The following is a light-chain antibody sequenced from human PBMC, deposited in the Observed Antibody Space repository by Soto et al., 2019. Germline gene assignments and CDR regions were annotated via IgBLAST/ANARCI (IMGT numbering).Light chain of an antibody. V-gene: IGKV1-5*01. CDR1: QNIRNW. CDR3: QHYHDYPWT. Sequence: DIQMTQSPSTLSASVGDRVTITCRASQNIRNWLAWYQQKPGEAPTLLIYDASSLESGVPSRFSGGGSETEFTLTISSLQPDDVATYYCQHYHDYPWTFGQGTKVDIK. CDR2: DAS. J-gene: IGKJ1*01.